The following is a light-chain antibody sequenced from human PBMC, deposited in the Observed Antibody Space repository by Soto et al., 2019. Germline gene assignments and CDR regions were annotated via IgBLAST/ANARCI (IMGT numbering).Light chain of an antibody. Sequence: IQLTQSPSSLSASVGDRVTITCRASQGISSYLAWYQQKPGKAPKLLIYAASTLESGVPSRFSGSGSGTDFTLTSSSLQPEDFASYYCQQQNSYPRTFGQGTKVEIK. CDR3: QQQNSYPRT. CDR2: AAS. CDR1: QGISSY. V-gene: IGKV1-9*01. J-gene: IGKJ1*01.